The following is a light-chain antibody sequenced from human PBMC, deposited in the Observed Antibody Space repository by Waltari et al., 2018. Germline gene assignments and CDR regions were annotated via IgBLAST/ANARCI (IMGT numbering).Light chain of an antibody. CDR3: QQYANLPLT. CDR2: DAS. Sequence: DTQMTQSPSSLSASVCDRVTITCQASQDIRENLNWFQQKPGKAPQVLIFDASRSQAVVPSRFSGSGSGTDFAFTISSLQPEDIGTYYCQQYANLPLTFGGGTRVEL. CDR1: QDIREN. J-gene: IGKJ4*01. V-gene: IGKV1-33*01.